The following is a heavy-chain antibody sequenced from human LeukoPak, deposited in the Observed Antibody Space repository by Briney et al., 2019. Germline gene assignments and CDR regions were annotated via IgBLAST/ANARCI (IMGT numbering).Heavy chain of an antibody. CDR2: INPNSGGT. D-gene: IGHD6-13*01. CDR3: ARSPKSIAAAGTDFDY. V-gene: IGHV1-2*02. J-gene: IGHJ4*02. CDR1: GYTFTGYY. Sequence: ASVKVSCKASGYTFTGYYMHWVRQAPGQGLEWMGWINPNSGGTNYAQKFQGRVTMTRDTSISTAYMELSRLRSDDTAVYYCARSPKSIAAAGTDFDYWGQGTLVTVS.